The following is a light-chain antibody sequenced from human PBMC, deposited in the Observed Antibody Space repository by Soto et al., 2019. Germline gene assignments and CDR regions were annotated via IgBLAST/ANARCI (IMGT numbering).Light chain of an antibody. Sequence: EIVLTQSPGTLSLSPGERATLSCRATQSVSSSFLAWYQQIPGQAPMLLIYGASTRAPGITDRFSGSGSGTDFTLTISRLEPEDFAVYYCQQYDSSPRTFGQGTKVEIK. CDR1: QSVSSSF. CDR2: GAS. J-gene: IGKJ1*01. V-gene: IGKV3-20*01. CDR3: QQYDSSPRT.